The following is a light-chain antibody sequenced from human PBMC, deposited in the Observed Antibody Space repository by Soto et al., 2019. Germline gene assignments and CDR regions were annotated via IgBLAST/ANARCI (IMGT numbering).Light chain of an antibody. V-gene: IGKV3-20*01. CDR3: LEYGSSPYT. CDR1: QSVSSSY. CDR2: GAS. J-gene: IGKJ2*01. Sequence: EIVLTQSPGTLSLSPGERATLSCRASQSVSSSYLAWYQQKPGQAPRPLIYGASSSDTGIPDRFSGSGSGTDFTLTISRLEPEDFAVYYCLEYGSSPYTFGQGTKLEIK.